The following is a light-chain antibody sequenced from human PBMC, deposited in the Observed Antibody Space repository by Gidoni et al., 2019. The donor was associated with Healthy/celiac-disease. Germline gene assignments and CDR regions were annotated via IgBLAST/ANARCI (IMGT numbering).Light chain of an antibody. V-gene: IGLV2-14*03. CDR1: SSDVGGYNY. J-gene: IGLJ2*01. Sequence: QSALTQPASVSGSPGPSITISSTGTSSDVGGYNYVSWYQQHPGKAPKLMIYDVSNRPSGVSKRFSGSKSGNTASLTISGLQAEDEADYYCSSYTSSSTVVFGGGTKLTVL. CDR3: SSYTSSSTVV. CDR2: DVS.